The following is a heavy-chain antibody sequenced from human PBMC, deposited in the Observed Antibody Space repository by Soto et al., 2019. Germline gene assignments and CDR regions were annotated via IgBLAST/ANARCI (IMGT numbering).Heavy chain of an antibody. CDR1: GFTFTNAW. Sequence: VQLVESGGGLVKPGSSLRLSCAASGFTFTNAWMNWVRQSPGKGLEWVGRIKKITEGGTTNYTAPVKGRFTISRDDSRSRVYLQMNSLKLEDTAVYYCATEFFGGVPSVTPDNTWGQGTLVPVS. CDR3: ATEFFGGVPSVTPDNT. CDR2: IKKITEGGTT. D-gene: IGHD3-16*01. J-gene: IGHJ5*02. V-gene: IGHV3-15*01.